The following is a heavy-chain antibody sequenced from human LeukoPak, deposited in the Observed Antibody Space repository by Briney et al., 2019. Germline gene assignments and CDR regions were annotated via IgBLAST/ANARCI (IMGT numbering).Heavy chain of an antibody. J-gene: IGHJ4*02. CDR1: GGSISSYY. V-gene: IGHV4-59*01. CDR2: IYYSGST. CDR3: ASFWYDILTGSYYFDY. Sequence: SETLSLTCTVSGGSISSYYWSWIRQPPGKGLECIGYIYYSGSTNYNPSLKSRVTISVDTSKNQFSLKLSSVTAADTAVYYCASFWYDILTGSYYFDYWGQGILVTVSS. D-gene: IGHD3-9*01.